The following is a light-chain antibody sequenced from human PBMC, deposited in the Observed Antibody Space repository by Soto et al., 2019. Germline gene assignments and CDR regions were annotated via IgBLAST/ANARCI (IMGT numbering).Light chain of an antibody. V-gene: IGKV3-11*01. CDR2: DAS. CDR3: QQRSTWPPWT. J-gene: IGKJ1*01. Sequence: IVMTQSPATLSVSPWESATLSCRASQSISDNLAWYQQKPGQAPRLLIYDASNRATGVPARFSGSGSGTDFTLTISSLEPEDFAVYYCQQRSTWPPWTFGQGTKVDIK. CDR1: QSISDN.